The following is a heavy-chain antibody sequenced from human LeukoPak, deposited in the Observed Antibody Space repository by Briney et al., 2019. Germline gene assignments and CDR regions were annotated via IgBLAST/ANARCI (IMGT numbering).Heavy chain of an antibody. CDR1: GYTFTGYY. CDR2: INPNSGGT. CDR3: ARTVDIVLMVYAK. D-gene: IGHD2-8*01. V-gene: IGHV1-2*02. Sequence: ASVKVSCKASGYTFTGYYMHWVRQAPGQGLEWMGWINPNSGGTNYAQKFQGRVTMTRDTSISTAYMELSRLRSDDMAVYYCARTVDIVLMVYAKWGQGTLVTVSS. J-gene: IGHJ4*02.